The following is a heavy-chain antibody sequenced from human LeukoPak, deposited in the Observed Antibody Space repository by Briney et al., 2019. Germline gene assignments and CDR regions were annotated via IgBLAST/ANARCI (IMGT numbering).Heavy chain of an antibody. V-gene: IGHV4-31*03. J-gene: IGHJ4*02. CDR3: ARDVLR. CDR2: IYKTGST. Sequence: SETLSLTCTVSGDXITSGGYYWSWIRQRPGKGLEWIGYIYKTGSTYYNPSLKSRVTMSVDTSRNQFSLKLNSVTAADTAVYYCARDVLRWGQGTLVTVSS. CDR1: GDXITSGGYY.